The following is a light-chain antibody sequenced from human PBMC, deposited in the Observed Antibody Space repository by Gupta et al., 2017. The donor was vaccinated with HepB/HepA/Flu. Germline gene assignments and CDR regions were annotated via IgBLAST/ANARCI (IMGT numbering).Light chain of an antibody. CDR3: QEWDRSTVI. J-gene: IGLJ2*01. CDR1: KLGEKY. CDR2: ESN. Sequence: SYELTQPPSVSVSPGQTASTTCSGEKLGEKYACWYQTKPGQSLVLCSYESNKRPSGIPERVSGSNSGTTVNMTSSGTQIMEDSDYYSQEWDRSTVIFGGGTKLTVL. V-gene: IGLV3-1*01.